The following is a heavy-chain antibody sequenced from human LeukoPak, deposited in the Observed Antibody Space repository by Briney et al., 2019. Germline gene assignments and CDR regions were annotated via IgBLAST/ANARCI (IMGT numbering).Heavy chain of an antibody. V-gene: IGHV5-51*01. D-gene: IGHD3-22*01. CDR1: GYRFSSYW. J-gene: IGHJ1*01. Sequence: GESLKISCQGSGYRFSSYWIAWVRQMPGKGLEWMGIIYPGDSDTKYSPSFQGWVTISADKSISTAYLQWNSLKASDTAMYYCARAPDNSGYYYFLQHWGQGTLVTVSS. CDR2: IYPGDSDT. CDR3: ARAPDNSGYYYFLQH.